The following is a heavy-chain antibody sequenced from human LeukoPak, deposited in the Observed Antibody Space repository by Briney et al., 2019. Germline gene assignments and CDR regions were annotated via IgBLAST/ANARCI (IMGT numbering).Heavy chain of an antibody. CDR3: AKDFDWLYYYYGMDV. CDR2: ISYGGSNK. J-gene: IGHJ6*04. CDR1: GFTFSSYG. Sequence: GGSLRLSCAASGFTFSSYGMHWVRQAPGKGLEWVAAISYGGSNKYYADSVKGRFTISRDNSKNTLYLQMNSLRAEDTAVYYCAKDFDWLYYYYGMDVWGKGTTVTVSS. V-gene: IGHV3-30*18. D-gene: IGHD3-9*01.